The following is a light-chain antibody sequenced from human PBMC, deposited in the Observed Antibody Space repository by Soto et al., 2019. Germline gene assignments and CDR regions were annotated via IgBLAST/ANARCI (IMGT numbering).Light chain of an antibody. J-gene: IGLJ1*01. CDR2: EVS. V-gene: IGLV2-8*01. CDR1: SGDVGGYNY. Sequence: QSVLTQPPSASGSPGQSVTISCTGTSGDVGGYNYVSWYQQHPGKAPKLMIFEVSERPSGVPDRFSASKSGNTASLTVSGLQAEDEADYYCSSYEGSNNYVFGPGTKVTVL. CDR3: SSYEGSNNYV.